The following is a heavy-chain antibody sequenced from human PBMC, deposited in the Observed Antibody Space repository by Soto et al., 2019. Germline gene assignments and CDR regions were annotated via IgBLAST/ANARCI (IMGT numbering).Heavy chain of an antibody. CDR3: ARLQWPNYYLDY. CDR1: GYTFTSYY. D-gene: IGHD6-19*01. J-gene: IGHJ4*02. Sequence: GASVKVSCKASGYTFTSYYMHWVRQAPGRGLEWMGWINPNSGGTNYAQKFQGWVTMTRDTSISTAYMELSRLRSDDTAVYYCARLQWPNYYLDYWGQGILVTVSS. CDR2: INPNSGGT. V-gene: IGHV1-2*04.